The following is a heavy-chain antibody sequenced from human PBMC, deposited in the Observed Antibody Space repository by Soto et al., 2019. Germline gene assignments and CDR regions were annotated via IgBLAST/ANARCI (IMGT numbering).Heavy chain of an antibody. D-gene: IGHD3-22*01. V-gene: IGHV3-30*18. J-gene: IGHJ4*02. CDR3: AKAHFLKVVVKLWDDFDS. CDR2: ISYDGSNK. CDR1: GFTFSSSG. Sequence: GGSLRLSCAASGFTFSSSGMHWVRQAPGKGLEWVAVISYDGSNKYYADSVKRRFTISRANSKSTLYLQMNSLGAENTAVYYCAKAHFLKVVVKLWDDFDSWGQGTLVTVSS.